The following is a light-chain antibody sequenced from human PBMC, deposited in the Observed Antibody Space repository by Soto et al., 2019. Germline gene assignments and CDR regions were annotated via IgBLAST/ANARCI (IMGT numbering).Light chain of an antibody. CDR3: QQYNNWPWT. CDR2: DAS. Sequence: EIVLTQSPATLSLSPGERATLSCRASQSVSSYLAWYQQKPGQAPRLLIYDASNRATGIPARFSGSGSGTDCTLTISSLQSEDVAVYYCQQYNNWPWTFGQGTKVDIK. V-gene: IGKV3-11*01. CDR1: QSVSSY. J-gene: IGKJ1*01.